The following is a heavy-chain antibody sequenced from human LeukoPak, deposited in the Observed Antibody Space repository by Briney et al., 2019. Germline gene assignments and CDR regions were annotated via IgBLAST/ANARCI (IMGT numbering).Heavy chain of an antibody. D-gene: IGHD1-26*01. CDR3: ARTQWEPRSGWDY. CDR1: GYTFTGYY. Sequence: ASVKVSCKASGYTFTGYYTHWVRQAPGQGLEWMGWINPNSGGTNYAQKFQGRVTMTRDTSISTAYMELSRLRSDDTAVYYCARTQWEPRSGWDYWGQGTLVTVSS. CDR2: INPNSGGT. J-gene: IGHJ4*02. V-gene: IGHV1-2*02.